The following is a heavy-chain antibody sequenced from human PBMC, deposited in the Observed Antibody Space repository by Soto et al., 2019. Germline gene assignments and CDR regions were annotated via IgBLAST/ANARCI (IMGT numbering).Heavy chain of an antibody. CDR3: ARGPSSALLYSSGRIEF. V-gene: IGHV1-2*04. CDR1: GYTFTDYY. CDR2: INPNTGGT. J-gene: IGHJ4*02. Sequence: QVQLVQSGAEVKKPGASVKVSCKASGYTFTDYYIHWVRQAPGQGLEWMGWINPNTGGTNYAQKFEGWVTMTRDTSVRTAYMETNRLRSDDTAVYYCARGPSSALLYSSGRIEFGGQGTLVTVSS. D-gene: IGHD6-19*01.